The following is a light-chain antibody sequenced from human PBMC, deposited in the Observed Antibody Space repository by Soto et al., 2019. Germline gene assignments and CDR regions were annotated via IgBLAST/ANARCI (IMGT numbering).Light chain of an antibody. Sequence: QSVLTQPASVSGSPGQSITISCTGTSSDVGGYNHVSWYQIHPGKAPKLIIYEVTSRPSGVSYRFSGSKSGNSASLTISGLQAEDEADYYCRSYASSSSYVLGGGTKV. CDR3: RSYASSSSYV. CDR2: EVT. V-gene: IGLV2-14*01. CDR1: SSDVGGYNH. J-gene: IGLJ1*01.